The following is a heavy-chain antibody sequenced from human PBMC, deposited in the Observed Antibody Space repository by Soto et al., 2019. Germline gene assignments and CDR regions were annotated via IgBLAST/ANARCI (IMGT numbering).Heavy chain of an antibody. CDR3: APVGIGSKTVDY. J-gene: IGHJ4*02. Sequence: PSETLSLTCLVSGGSISSRTYYWGWLRPPPGKGLEWIGSIYYSGATYYNPSLRSRITISMDRSKNHFSLKLTSVTAADTAIYYCAPVGIGSKTVDYWGQGTLVTVSS. D-gene: IGHD3-10*01. V-gene: IGHV4-39*02. CDR2: IYYSGAT. CDR1: GGSISSRTYY.